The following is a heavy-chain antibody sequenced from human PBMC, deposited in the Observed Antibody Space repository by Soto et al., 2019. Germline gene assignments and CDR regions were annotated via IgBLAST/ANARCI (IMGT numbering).Heavy chain of an antibody. CDR2: IYHSGRT. CDR3: ARDWYYYDSSGYYPE. J-gene: IGHJ4*02. CDR1: GESISSSSYY. V-gene: IGHV4-39*02. Sequence: SETLSLTCIVSGESISSSSYYWGWIRQPPGKGLEWIGSIYHSGRTYYNPSLKSRVSISIDTSKNQFSLKLSSVTAADTAVYYCARDWYYYDSSGYYPEWGQGTLVTVSS. D-gene: IGHD3-22*01.